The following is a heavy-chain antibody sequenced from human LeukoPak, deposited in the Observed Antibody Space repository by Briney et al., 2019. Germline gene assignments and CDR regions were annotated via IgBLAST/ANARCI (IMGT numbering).Heavy chain of an antibody. Sequence: QAGGSLRLSCAASGFTFSSYAMHWGRQAPGQGLEWVAVISYDGSNKYYADSVKGRFTISRDNAKNTLYLQMNSVRAEDTAVYYCARDREWELLFWFDPWGQGTLVTVSS. CDR3: ARDREWELLFWFDP. CDR2: ISYDGSNK. D-gene: IGHD1-26*01. CDR1: GFTFSSYA. J-gene: IGHJ5*02. V-gene: IGHV3-30-3*01.